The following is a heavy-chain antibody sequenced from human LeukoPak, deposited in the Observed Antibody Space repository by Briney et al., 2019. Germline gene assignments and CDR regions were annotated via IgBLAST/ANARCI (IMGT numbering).Heavy chain of an antibody. D-gene: IGHD6-19*01. V-gene: IGHV4-59*01. CDR2: IYYTGTT. J-gene: IGHJ4*02. Sequence: PSETLFLTCTVSGGSISSYYWSWIRQPPGKGLEWIGYIYYTGTTNYNPSLNSRVTISVDTSKNQFSLKLSSVTAADTAVYYCARVNSAWYGALDYWGQGTMVTVSS. CDR3: ARVNSAWYGALDY. CDR1: GGSISSYY.